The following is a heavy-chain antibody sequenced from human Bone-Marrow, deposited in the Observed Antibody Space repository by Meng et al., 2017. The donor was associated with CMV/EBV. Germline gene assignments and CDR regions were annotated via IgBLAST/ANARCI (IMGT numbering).Heavy chain of an antibody. Sequence: GESLKISCAASGFTFSSFAMSWVRQAPGKGLEWVSVIYSGGTSTYYADSVKGRFTISRDNSKNTLYLQMNSLRVEDTAIYYCAKDFGGSGTDIDYWGQGTLVTVSS. CDR1: GFTFSSFA. D-gene: IGHD3-10*01. CDR2: IYSGGTST. V-gene: IGHV3-23*03. J-gene: IGHJ4*02. CDR3: AKDFGGSGTDIDY.